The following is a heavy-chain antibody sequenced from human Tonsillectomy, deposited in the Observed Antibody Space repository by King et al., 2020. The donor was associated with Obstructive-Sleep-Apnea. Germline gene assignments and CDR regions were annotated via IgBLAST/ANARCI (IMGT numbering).Heavy chain of an antibody. CDR2: ISYDGSNK. J-gene: IGHJ4*02. D-gene: IGHD5-18*01. Sequence: VQLVESGGGVVQPGRSLRLSCAASGFTFSSYAMHWVRQAPGKGLEWVAVISYDGSNKYYADSVKGRFTISRDISKNTLYLQMNSLRAEDTAVYLCARSSSGYGHHPIDYWGQGTLVTVSS. CDR3: ARSSSGYGHHPIDY. V-gene: IGHV3-30*04. CDR1: GFTFSSYA.